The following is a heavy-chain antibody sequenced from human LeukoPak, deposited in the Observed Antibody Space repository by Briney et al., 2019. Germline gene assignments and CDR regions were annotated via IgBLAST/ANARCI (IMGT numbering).Heavy chain of an antibody. CDR2: IYYSGST. J-gene: IGHJ4*02. CDR3: ARAVAGTKYYSDY. CDR1: GGSISSYY. D-gene: IGHD6-19*01. V-gene: IGHV4-59*01. Sequence: PSETLSLTCTVSGGSISSYYWSWIRQPPGKGLEWIGYIYYSGSTNYNPSLKSRVTISVDTSKNQFSLKLSSVTAADTAVYYCARAVAGTKYYSDYWGQGTLVTVSS.